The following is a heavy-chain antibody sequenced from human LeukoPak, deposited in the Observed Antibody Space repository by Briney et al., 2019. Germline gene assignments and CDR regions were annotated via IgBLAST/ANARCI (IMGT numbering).Heavy chain of an antibody. CDR3: ARGLRAYSYGQIPY. D-gene: IGHD5-18*01. J-gene: IGHJ4*02. CDR1: GGSFSGYY. V-gene: IGHV4-34*01. Sequence: PSETLSLTCAVYGGSFSGYYWSWIRQPPGKGLEWIGEINHSGSTNYNPSLKSRVTISVDTSKNQFSLKLSSVTAADTAVYNCARGLRAYSYGQIPYWGQGTLVTVSS. CDR2: INHSGST.